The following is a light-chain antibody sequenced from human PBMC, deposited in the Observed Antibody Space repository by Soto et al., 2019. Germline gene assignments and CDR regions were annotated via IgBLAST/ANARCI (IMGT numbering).Light chain of an antibody. Sequence: EVVMTQSPGTLSVSPGERATLSCRASQSISRNLAWYEQKPGRAPRLLIYDVSTRATGVPARFSGSGSETEFTLTISRLQAEDFAVYYCQQYHNLPPYTFGQGTKLEIQ. CDR3: QQYHNLPPYT. V-gene: IGKV3-15*01. CDR2: DVS. CDR1: QSISRN. J-gene: IGKJ2*01.